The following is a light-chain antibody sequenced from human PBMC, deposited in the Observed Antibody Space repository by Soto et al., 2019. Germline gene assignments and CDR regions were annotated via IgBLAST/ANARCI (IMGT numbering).Light chain of an antibody. Sequence: DIQMTQSPSTLSASVGDRVTITCRASQSISSWLAWYQQKPGKAPNLLIYDASTLESGVPSRFSGSGFGTEFTLTISSLQPDDFATYYCQQYNSYSFGGGTKV. CDR1: QSISSW. V-gene: IGKV1-5*01. CDR2: DAS. J-gene: IGKJ4*01. CDR3: QQYNSYS.